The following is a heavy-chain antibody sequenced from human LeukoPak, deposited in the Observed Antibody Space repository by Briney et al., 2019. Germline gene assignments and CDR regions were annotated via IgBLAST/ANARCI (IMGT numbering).Heavy chain of an antibody. CDR2: MSPNSGNT. J-gene: IGHJ4*02. Sequence: ASVTVSCKASGYIFTSYDINWVRQATGQRLEWLGWMSPNSGNTGYAQNFQGRVTMTRSTALSTAYMELSSLKSDDTAVYYCTRGPPTWGYDFWGQGTLVTVSS. CDR3: TRGPPTWGYDF. CDR1: GYIFTSYD. V-gene: IGHV1-8*01. D-gene: IGHD3/OR15-3a*01.